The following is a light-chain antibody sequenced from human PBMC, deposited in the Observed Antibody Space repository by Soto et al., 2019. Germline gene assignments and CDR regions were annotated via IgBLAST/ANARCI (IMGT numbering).Light chain of an antibody. CDR1: SSDVGGYNY. V-gene: IGLV2-14*03. J-gene: IGLJ1*01. CDR3: SSFTSSSTLV. CDR2: DVS. Sequence: QSVLTQPASVPGSPGQSITISCTGTSSDVGGYNYISWYQQHPGKAPKLMIYDVSNRPSGVSNRFSGSKSGNTASLTTSGLQAEDEADYYCSSFTSSSTLVFGTGTKVTVL.